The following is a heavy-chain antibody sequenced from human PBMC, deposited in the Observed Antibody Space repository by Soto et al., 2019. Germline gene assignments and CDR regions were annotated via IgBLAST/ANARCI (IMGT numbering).Heavy chain of an antibody. D-gene: IGHD4-17*01. Sequence: QVQLQESGPGLVKPSQTLSLTCTVSGGSISSGGYYWSWIRQHPGKGLEWIGYIYYSGSTYYNPSLKSRVTXXVXTXXNQFSLKLSSVTAADTAVYYCARDLGYGGNNWFDPWGQGTLVTVSS. V-gene: IGHV4-31*03. J-gene: IGHJ5*02. CDR2: IYYSGST. CDR3: ARDLGYGGNNWFDP. CDR1: GGSISSGGYY.